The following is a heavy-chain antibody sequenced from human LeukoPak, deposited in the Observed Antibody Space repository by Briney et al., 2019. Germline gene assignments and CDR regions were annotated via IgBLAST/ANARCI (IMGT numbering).Heavy chain of an antibody. J-gene: IGHJ4*02. CDR2: IIPIFGTA. V-gene: IGHV1-69*13. Sequence: ASVKVSCKASGGTFSSYAISWVRQAPGQGLEWMGGIIPIFGTANYAQKFQGRVTITADESTSTAYMGLSSLRSEDTAVYYCARIQDYDFWSGYPYFDYWGQGTLVTVSS. D-gene: IGHD3-3*01. CDR3: ARIQDYDFWSGYPYFDY. CDR1: GGTFSSYA.